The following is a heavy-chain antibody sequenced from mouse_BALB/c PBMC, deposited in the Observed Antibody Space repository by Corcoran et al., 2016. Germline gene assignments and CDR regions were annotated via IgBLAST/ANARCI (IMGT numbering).Heavy chain of an antibody. V-gene: IGHV1-18*01. Sequence: EVQLQQFGAKLVKPAASVKISCKASGYTFTDYNMDGVKKSHGKSLEWIGDINPNYDSTSYNQKFKGKATLTVDKSSSTVYMERRSLTSADTAVYYCVRGDYYGRFADWGQGTLVTVSA. CDR3: VRGDYYGRFAD. D-gene: IGHD1-1*01. CDR1: GYTFTDYN. J-gene: IGHJ3*01. CDR2: INPNYDST.